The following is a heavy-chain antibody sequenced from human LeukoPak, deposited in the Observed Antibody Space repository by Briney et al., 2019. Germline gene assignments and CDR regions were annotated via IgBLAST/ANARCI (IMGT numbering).Heavy chain of an antibody. V-gene: IGHV4-31*03. CDR2: IYYSGST. CDR3: AREIGNEVAFDI. Sequence: PSETLSLTCTVSGGSISSGGFYWSWIRQHPGKGLEWIGYIYYSGSTYYNPSPKSRVTISVDTSKNQFSLKLSSVTAADTAVYYCAREIGNEVAFDIWGQGTMVTVSS. D-gene: IGHD1-1*01. CDR1: GGSISSGGFY. J-gene: IGHJ3*02.